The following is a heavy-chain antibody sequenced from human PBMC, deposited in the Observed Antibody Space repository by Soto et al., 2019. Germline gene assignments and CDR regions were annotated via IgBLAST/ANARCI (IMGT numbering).Heavy chain of an antibody. CDR1: GFDFFGTYG. Sequence: PGWSLRLSCKVSGFDFFGTYGFTWVRQAPGKGLEWIAFIRGRPYGATTEYAASVRGRFTVSRDDSLKQVNLQMNSLKTGDTAVYFCTREALGATSFFDFWGQGAQVTVSS. CDR3: TREALGATSFFDF. CDR2: IRGRPYGATT. J-gene: IGHJ4*02. V-gene: IGHV3-49*04. D-gene: IGHD1-26*01.